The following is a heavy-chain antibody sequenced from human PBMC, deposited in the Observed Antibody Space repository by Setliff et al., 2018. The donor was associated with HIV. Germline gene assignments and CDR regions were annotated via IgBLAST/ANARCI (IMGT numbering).Heavy chain of an antibody. V-gene: IGHV3-48*04. CDR3: ARGEPTILIEPAAFFDY. Sequence: GGSLRLSCVASGFTFSDSSMYWVRQAPGKGLEWISFMSSYRTSMTHYADSVKGRFTISRDNAKNSLYLQMNSLRAEDTAVYYCARGEPTILIEPAAFFDYWGQGTLVTVSS. CDR2: MSSYRTSMT. J-gene: IGHJ4*02. D-gene: IGHD2-2*01. CDR1: GFTFSDSS.